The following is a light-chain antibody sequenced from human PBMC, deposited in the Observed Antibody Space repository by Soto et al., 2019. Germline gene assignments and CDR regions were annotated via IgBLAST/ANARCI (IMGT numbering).Light chain of an antibody. CDR2: LEGSGSY. V-gene: IGLV4-60*02. CDR1: SGHSSYI. J-gene: IGLJ3*02. CDR3: ETWDSNTHTV. Sequence: QLVLTQSSSASASLGSSVKLTCTLSSGHSSYIIAWHQQQPGKAPRYLMKLEGSGSYNKGSGVPDRFSGSSSGADRYLTISNXXFEDEADYYCETWDSNTHTVFGGGTKLTVL.